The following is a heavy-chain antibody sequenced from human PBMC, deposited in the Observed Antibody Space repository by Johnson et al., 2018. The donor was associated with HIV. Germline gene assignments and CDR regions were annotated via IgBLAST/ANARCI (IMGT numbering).Heavy chain of an antibody. J-gene: IGHJ3*02. CDR1: GFTVSSNY. CDR3: AKDQSTEVGPTFVAAFDI. Sequence: MQLVESWGGLVQPGGSLRLSCAASGFTVSSNYMTWVRQAPGTGLEWVSILYSGGSTYYAASVRGRFTISGDNSKNTLYLQMNNLRSEDTAIYYCAKDQSTEVGPTFVAAFDIWGQGTMVTVSS. D-gene: IGHD1-26*01. CDR2: LYSGGST. V-gene: IGHV3-66*01.